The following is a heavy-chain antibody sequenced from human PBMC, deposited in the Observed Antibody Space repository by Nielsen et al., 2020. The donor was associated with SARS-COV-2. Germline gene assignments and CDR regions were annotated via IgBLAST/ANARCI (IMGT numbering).Heavy chain of an antibody. Sequence: ASVKVSCKASGYTFTSYGISWVRQAPGQGLEWMGWISAYNGNTNYAQKLQGRVTMTTDTSTSTAYMELRSLRSDDTAVYYCARDYWQLVPSYYYYYYGMDVWGQGTTVTVSS. V-gene: IGHV1-18*01. D-gene: IGHD6-13*01. CDR2: ISAYNGNT. J-gene: IGHJ6*02. CDR3: ARDYWQLVPSYYYYYYGMDV. CDR1: GYTFTSYG.